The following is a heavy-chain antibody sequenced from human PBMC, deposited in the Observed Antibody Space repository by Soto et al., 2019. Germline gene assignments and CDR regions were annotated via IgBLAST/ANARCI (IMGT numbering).Heavy chain of an antibody. D-gene: IGHD3-9*01. CDR1: GYTFTSYY. Sequence: ASVKVSCKASGYTFTSYYMHWVRQAPGQGLEWMGIINPSGGSTSYAQKFQGRVTMTRDTSTSTVYMELSSLRSEDTAVYYCARVLRYFDWLLWPLGYWGQGTLVTVSS. CDR3: ARVLRYFDWLLWPLGY. J-gene: IGHJ4*02. CDR2: INPSGGST. V-gene: IGHV1-46*01.